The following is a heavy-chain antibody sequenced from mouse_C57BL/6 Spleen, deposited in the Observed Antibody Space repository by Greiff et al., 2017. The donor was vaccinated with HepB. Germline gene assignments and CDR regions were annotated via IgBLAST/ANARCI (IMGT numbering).Heavy chain of an antibody. D-gene: IGHD2-5*01. CDR2: IDPSDSYT. J-gene: IGHJ4*01. Sequence: QVQLQQPGAELVKPGASVKLSCKASGYTFTSYWMQWVKQRPGQGLEWIGEIDPSDSYTNYNQKFKGKATLTVDTSSSTAYMQLSSLTSEDSAVYYCARSYYSNLHAMDYWGQGTSVTVSS. CDR1: GYTFTSYW. V-gene: IGHV1-50*01. CDR3: ARSYYSNLHAMDY.